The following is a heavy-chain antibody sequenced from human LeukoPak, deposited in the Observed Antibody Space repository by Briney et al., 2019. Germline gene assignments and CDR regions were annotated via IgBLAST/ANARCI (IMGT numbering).Heavy chain of an antibody. CDR2: ISRRDDYT. J-gene: IGHJ4*02. CDR3: ANDFRSGSFHDF. V-gene: IGHV3-23*01. CDR1: GFSFSSYA. D-gene: IGHD3-10*01. Sequence: GGSLRLSCAPSGFSFSSYAMSWVRQPPGKGREWVSVISRRDDYTYYADSVKGRFTISRDNSKNTLDLQMNTLRAEDTAVYYCANDFRSGSFHDFWGQGTLVTVSS.